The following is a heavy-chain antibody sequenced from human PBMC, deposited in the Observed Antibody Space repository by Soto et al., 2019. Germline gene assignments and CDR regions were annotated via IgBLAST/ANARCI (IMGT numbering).Heavy chain of an antibody. V-gene: IGHV5-51*01. CDR3: ARLYYDFWSGYNTYYYGMDV. Sequence: PGESLKISCQGSGYSFTNYWIGWVRQMPGKGLEWMGIIYPGDSDTRYSPSFQGQVTISADKSISTAYLQWSSLKASDTAMYYCARLYYDFWSGYNTYYYGMDVWGQGTTVTVSS. CDR1: GYSFTNYW. D-gene: IGHD3-3*01. CDR2: IYPGDSDT. J-gene: IGHJ6*02.